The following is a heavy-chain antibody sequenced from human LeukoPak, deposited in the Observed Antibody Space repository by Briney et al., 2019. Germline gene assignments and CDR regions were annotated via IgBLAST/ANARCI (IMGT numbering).Heavy chain of an antibody. CDR3: ARREDFERYYLAD. CDR1: GGSISIYY. D-gene: IGHD3-9*01. V-gene: IGHV4-59*01. Sequence: SETLSLTCTVSGGSISIYYWTWIRQIPGKELQWIGDIYYTSTTNYNTSFESRATISADTSKNQFSLKLTSVTAAATTAYFCARREDFERYYLADWGQGTPVTVSS. CDR2: IYYTSTT. J-gene: IGHJ4*01.